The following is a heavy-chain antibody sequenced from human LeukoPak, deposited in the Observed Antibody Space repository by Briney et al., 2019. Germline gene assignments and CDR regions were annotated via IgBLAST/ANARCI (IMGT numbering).Heavy chain of an antibody. Sequence: SGGSLRLSCAASGFTVSSNYMSWVRQAPGKGLEWVSVIYSGGSTYYADSVKGRFTISRDNSKNTLYLQMNSLRAEDTAVYYCAKGGPTYYYDSSGYSNNAFDIWGQGTMVTVSS. V-gene: IGHV3-66*01. J-gene: IGHJ3*02. D-gene: IGHD3-22*01. CDR1: GFTVSSNY. CDR2: IYSGGST. CDR3: AKGGPTYYYDSSGYSNNAFDI.